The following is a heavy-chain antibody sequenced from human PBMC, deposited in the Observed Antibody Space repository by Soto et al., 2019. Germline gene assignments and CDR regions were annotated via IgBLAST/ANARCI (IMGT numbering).Heavy chain of an antibody. CDR2: ISTYNGNT. Sequence: QVQLVQSGAEVKKPGASVKVSCKASGYTFTSYGISWVRQAPGQGLEWMGWISTYNGNTNYAQKLQGRVTMTTDTATSTAYMELRSLRSDDTAVYYCARDRGHCSGGSCYPYYYYGMAVWGQGTTVTVSS. J-gene: IGHJ6*02. D-gene: IGHD2-15*01. CDR1: GYTFTSYG. CDR3: ARDRGHCSGGSCYPYYYYGMAV. V-gene: IGHV1-18*01.